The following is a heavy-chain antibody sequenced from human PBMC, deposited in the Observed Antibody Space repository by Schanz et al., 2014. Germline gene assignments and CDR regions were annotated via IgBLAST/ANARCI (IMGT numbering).Heavy chain of an antibody. J-gene: IGHJ4*01. D-gene: IGHD6-13*01. V-gene: IGHV1-69*02. CDR3: ASSGAGYSSSWDFDY. CDR2: IIPILGIA. Sequence: QVQLVQSGAEVKKPGSSVKVSCKASGGTFSTYTLSWVRQAPGQGLEWMGRIIPILGIANYAQKFQGRVTITADKSTFTAYMDVSSLRSEDTAVYYCASSGAGYSSSWDFDYWGHGTLVAVSS. CDR1: GGTFSTYT.